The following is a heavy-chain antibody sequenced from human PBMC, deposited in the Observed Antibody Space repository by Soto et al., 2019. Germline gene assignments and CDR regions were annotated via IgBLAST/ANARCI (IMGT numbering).Heavy chain of an antibody. J-gene: IGHJ4*02. Sequence: PGGSLRLSCAASEFTFSRYSMNWVRQAPGKGLEWVSSISISSTYIYYADSVKGRFTISRDNAKDSLYLEMNSLRAEDTAVYYCARESEDLTSNFDYWGQGTLVTVSS. CDR1: EFTFSRYS. V-gene: IGHV3-21*01. CDR3: ARESEDLTSNFDY. CDR2: ISISSTYI.